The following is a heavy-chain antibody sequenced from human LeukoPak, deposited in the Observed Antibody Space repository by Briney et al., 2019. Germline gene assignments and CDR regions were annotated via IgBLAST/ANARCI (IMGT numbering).Heavy chain of an antibody. V-gene: IGHV4-30-4*01. Sequence: SQTLSLSCTVSGGSISSGDYYWSWIRQPPGKGLEWIGYIYYSGSTYYNPSLKSRVTISVDTSKNQFSLKLSSVTAADTAVYYCARVLHYDILTGYRGAGAFDIWGQGTMVTVSS. J-gene: IGHJ3*02. D-gene: IGHD3-9*01. CDR2: IYYSGST. CDR3: ARVLHYDILTGYRGAGAFDI. CDR1: GGSISSGDYY.